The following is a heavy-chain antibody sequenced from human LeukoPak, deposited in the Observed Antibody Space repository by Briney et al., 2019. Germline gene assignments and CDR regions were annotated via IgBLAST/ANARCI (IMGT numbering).Heavy chain of an antibody. CDR1: GGTFSSYA. V-gene: IGHV1-2*06. Sequence: GASVKVSCKASGGTFSSYAISWVRQAPGQGLEWMGRINPNSGGTNYAQKFQGRVTMTRDTSISTAYMELSRLRSDDTAVYYCARDQTGYSSIGGHWGQGTLVTVSS. CDR3: ARDQTGYSSIGGH. D-gene: IGHD6-19*01. CDR2: INPNSGGT. J-gene: IGHJ4*02.